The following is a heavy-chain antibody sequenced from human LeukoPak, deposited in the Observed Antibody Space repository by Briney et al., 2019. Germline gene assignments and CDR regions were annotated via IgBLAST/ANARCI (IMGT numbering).Heavy chain of an antibody. V-gene: IGHV1-8*03. Sequence: EASVKVSCKASGYTFTDYYINWVRQAPGQGLEWMGWMSPDSGDTGYAHKFQGRVTITRNTSITTAYMELRSLTFEDTAVYYCARVRLRNGYNWFDPWGQGTLVTVSS. J-gene: IGHJ5*02. CDR3: ARVRLRNGYNWFDP. CDR1: GYTFTDYY. CDR2: MSPDSGDT. D-gene: IGHD3-3*01.